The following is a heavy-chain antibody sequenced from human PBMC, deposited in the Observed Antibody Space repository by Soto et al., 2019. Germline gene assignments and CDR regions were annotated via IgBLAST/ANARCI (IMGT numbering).Heavy chain of an antibody. CDR2: IISLFGTP. CDR1: GDTFTNHV. J-gene: IGHJ4*02. CDR3: ARDLGSGYERGDY. V-gene: IGHV1-69*12. Sequence: QVQLVQSGGEVKKPGSSVKVSCKASGDTFTNHVFNWVRQAPGQGLEWMGGIISLFGTPNYSQRFQGRVTITADESTATSYMALSSLRSEDTEVYYCARDLGSGYERGDYWGQGTLVTVSS. D-gene: IGHD3-22*01.